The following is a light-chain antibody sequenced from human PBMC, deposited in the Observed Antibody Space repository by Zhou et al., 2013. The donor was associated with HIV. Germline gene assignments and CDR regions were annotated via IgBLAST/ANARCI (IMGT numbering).Light chain of an antibody. CDR3: NSYEGTNNNV. J-gene: IGLJ1*01. V-gene: IGLV2-8*01. CDR1: SSDVGGYNY. Sequence: QSALTQPPSASGSPGQSVTISCTGTSSDVGGYNYVSWYQQHPGEAPKLLIYEDTKRPSGVPDRFSGSKSGNTASLTVSGLQAEDEADYYCNSYEGTNNNVFGTGTKVTVL. CDR2: EDT.